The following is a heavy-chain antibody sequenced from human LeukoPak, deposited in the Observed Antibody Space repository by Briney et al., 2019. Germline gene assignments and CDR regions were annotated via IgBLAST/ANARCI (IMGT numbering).Heavy chain of an antibody. CDR1: GYSFTSYW. CDR2: IYPGDSDT. Sequence: GESLQISCKGSGYSFTSYWIGWVRPMPGRGLEWMGIIYPGDSDTRYSPSFQGQVTISADKSISTAYLQWSSLKASDTAMYYCARLQEKDAFDIWGQGTMVTVSS. J-gene: IGHJ3*02. V-gene: IGHV5-51*01. CDR3: ARLQEKDAFDI.